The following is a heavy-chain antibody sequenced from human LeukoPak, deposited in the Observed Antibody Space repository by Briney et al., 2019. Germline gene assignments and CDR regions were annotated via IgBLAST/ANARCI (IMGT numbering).Heavy chain of an antibody. CDR1: GCFFTSYW. CDR2: IYPGDSDT. CDR3: AVGRDGYSYGYEDY. J-gene: IGHJ4*02. V-gene: IGHV5-51*01. D-gene: IGHD5-18*01. Sequence: GESLQISCKGSGCFFTSYWVGCGRQLPGKGLEWMGIIYPGDSDTRYSPSFQGQVTISADKSISTAYLQWSSLKASDTAMYYCAVGRDGYSYGYEDYWGQGTLVTVSS.